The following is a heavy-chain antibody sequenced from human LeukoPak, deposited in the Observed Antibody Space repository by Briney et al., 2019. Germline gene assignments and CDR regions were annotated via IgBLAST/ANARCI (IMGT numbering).Heavy chain of an antibody. Sequence: GGSLRLSCTVSGFTVSSNSWSWVRQAPGKGLEWVSFIYSGGNTHYSDSVKGRFTISRDNSKNTLYLQMNSLRAEDTAIYYCARRAGEYSHPYDYWGQGTLVTVSS. J-gene: IGHJ4*02. CDR1: GFTVSSNS. V-gene: IGHV3-53*01. D-gene: IGHD2-15*01. CDR2: IYSGGNT. CDR3: ARRAGEYSHPYDY.